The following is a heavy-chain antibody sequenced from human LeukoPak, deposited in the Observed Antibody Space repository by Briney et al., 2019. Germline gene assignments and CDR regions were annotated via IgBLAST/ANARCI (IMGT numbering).Heavy chain of an antibody. CDR2: MNSDGSST. Sequence: GGTLRLFCAASGFTFSSYWMHGVRHAPGKGLVWVSRMNSDGSSTSYADSVKGRFTISRDNAKNTLYLQMNSLRAEDTAVYYCARLSVVRGVISDYWGQGTLVTVSS. D-gene: IGHD3-10*01. CDR3: ARLSVVRGVISDY. V-gene: IGHV3-74*01. J-gene: IGHJ4*02. CDR1: GFTFSSYW.